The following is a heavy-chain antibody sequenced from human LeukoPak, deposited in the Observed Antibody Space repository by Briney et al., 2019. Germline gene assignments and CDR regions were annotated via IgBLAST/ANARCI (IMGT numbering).Heavy chain of an antibody. J-gene: IGHJ2*01. CDR1: GFTFSSHS. Sequence: GGSLRLSCAASGFTFSSHSMNWVRQAPGKGLEWVSSISSSSSYIYYADSVKGRFTISRDNAKNSLYLQMNSLRAEDTAVYYCARAPCSSTSCYDFDLWGRGTLVTVSS. D-gene: IGHD2-2*01. CDR3: ARAPCSSTSCYDFDL. CDR2: ISSSSSYI. V-gene: IGHV3-21*01.